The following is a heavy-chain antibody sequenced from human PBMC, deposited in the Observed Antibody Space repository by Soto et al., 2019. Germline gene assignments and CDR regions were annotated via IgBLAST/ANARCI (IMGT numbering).Heavy chain of an antibody. Sequence: SETLSLTCTVSGGSISSYYWSWIRQPPGKGLEWIGYIYYSGSTNYNPSLKSRVTISVDTSKNQFSLKLSSVTAADTAVYYCTRRYGYSFDYWGQGTLVTSPQ. D-gene: IGHD1-1*01. CDR3: TRRYGYSFDY. CDR2: IYYSGST. J-gene: IGHJ4*02. CDR1: GGSISSYY. V-gene: IGHV4-59*08.